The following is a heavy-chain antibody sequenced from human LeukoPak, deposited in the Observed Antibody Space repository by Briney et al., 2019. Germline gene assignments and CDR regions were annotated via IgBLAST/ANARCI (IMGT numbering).Heavy chain of an antibody. D-gene: IGHD2-2*01. CDR2: IYYSGST. CDR3: ARSASTFGFDY. J-gene: IGHJ4*02. Sequence: SETLSLTCTVSGGSISSSSYYWGWIRQPPGKGLEWIGSIYYSGSTYYNPSLKSRVTISVDTSKNQFSLKLSSVTAADTAVYYCARSASTFGFDYWGQGTLVTVSS. CDR1: GGSISSSSYY. V-gene: IGHV4-39*01.